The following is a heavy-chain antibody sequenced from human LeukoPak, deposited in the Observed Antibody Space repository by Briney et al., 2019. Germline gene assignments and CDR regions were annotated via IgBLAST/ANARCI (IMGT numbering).Heavy chain of an antibody. CDR1: GFTFSSYS. D-gene: IGHD4-23*01. CDR3: AKDRWSNGYWFDP. CDR2: ISGSGGST. V-gene: IGHV3-23*01. Sequence: GGSLRLSCAASGFTFSSYSMNWVRQAPGKGLEWVSAISGSGGSTYYADSVKGRFTISRDNSKNTLYLQMNSLRAEDTAVYYCAKDRWSNGYWFDPWGQGTLVTVSS. J-gene: IGHJ5*02.